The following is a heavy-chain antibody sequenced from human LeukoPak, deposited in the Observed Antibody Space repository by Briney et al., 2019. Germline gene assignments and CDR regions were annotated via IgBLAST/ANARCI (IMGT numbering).Heavy chain of an antibody. CDR1: GFTFSDYS. J-gene: IGHJ4*02. CDR2: INSDGSST. D-gene: IGHD6-19*01. CDR3: ARDSSGWFFDY. V-gene: IGHV3-74*01. Sequence: GGSLRLSCAASGFTFSDYSMNWVRQAPGEGLVWVSRINSDGSSTSYADSVKGRFTISRDNAKNTLYLQMNSLRAEDTAVYYCARDSSGWFFDYWGQGTLVAVSS.